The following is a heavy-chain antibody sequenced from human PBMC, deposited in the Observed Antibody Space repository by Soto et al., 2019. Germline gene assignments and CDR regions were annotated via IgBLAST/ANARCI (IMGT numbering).Heavy chain of an antibody. CDR3: GRTSLVVAASNREDQ. V-gene: IGHV3-74*01. D-gene: IGHD2-15*01. CDR2: INSDGSST. J-gene: IGHJ4*01. Sequence: EVQLVESGGGLVQPGGSLRLSCAASGFTFSSYWMHWVRQAPGKGLVWVSRINSDGSSTSYADSVKGRFTISRDNAKKPLYMQMNRPRAEGTAVYYLGRTSLVVAASNREDQRGPGTPVNGSS. CDR1: GFTFSSYW.